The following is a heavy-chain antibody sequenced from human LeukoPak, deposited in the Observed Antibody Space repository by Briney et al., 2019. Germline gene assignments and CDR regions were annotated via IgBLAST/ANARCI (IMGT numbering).Heavy chain of an antibody. CDR1: GGSISSYY. J-gene: IGHJ5*02. Sequence: SETLSLTCTVSGGSISSYYWSWIRQPPGKGLEWIGYIYYSGSTNYNPSLKSRVTRSVDTSKNQFSLKLSSVTAADTAVYYCARAGRYYDFWSGYSAPTWFDPWGQGTLVTVSS. D-gene: IGHD3-3*01. CDR3: ARAGRYYDFWSGYSAPTWFDP. V-gene: IGHV4-59*01. CDR2: IYYSGST.